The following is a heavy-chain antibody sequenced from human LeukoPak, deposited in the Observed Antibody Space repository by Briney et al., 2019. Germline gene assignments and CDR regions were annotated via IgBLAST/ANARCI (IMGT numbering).Heavy chain of an antibody. CDR3: ARTRTQDYYDSSGYPDY. V-gene: IGHV3-48*04. Sequence: GGSLRLSCAASGFTFSSYSMNWVRQAPGKGLEWVSYISSSGSTIYYADSVKGRFTISRDNAKNSLYLQMNSLRAEDTAVYYCARTRTQDYYDSSGYPDYWGQGTLVTVSS. CDR1: GFTFSSYS. CDR2: ISSSGSTI. D-gene: IGHD3-22*01. J-gene: IGHJ4*02.